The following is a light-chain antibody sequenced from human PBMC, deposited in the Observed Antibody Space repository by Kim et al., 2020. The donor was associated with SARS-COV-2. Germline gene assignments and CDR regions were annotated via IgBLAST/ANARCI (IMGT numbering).Light chain of an antibody. V-gene: IGKV1-39*01. J-gene: IGKJ2*01. Sequence: SASVGDRVTITCRASQSISSYLNGYQQKPGKAPKLLIYAAASLQSGVPSRFSGSGSGSDFTLTISSLQSEDFATYYCQQSYSTPYTFGQGTKLEI. CDR1: QSISSY. CDR2: AAA. CDR3: QQSYSTPYT.